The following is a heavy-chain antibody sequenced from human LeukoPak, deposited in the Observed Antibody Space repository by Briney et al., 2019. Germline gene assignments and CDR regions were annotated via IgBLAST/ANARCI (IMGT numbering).Heavy chain of an antibody. CDR2: ISYDGSNK. D-gene: IGHD3-16*01. CDR3: ARFGVSFDY. J-gene: IGHJ4*02. V-gene: IGHV3-30-3*01. CDR1: GFTFSSYA. Sequence: QPGGSLRLSCAASGFTFSSYAMHWVRQAPGKGLEWVAVISYDGSNKYYADSVKGRFTISRDNSKNTLYLQMNSLRAEDTAVYYCARFGVSFDYWGQGTLVTVSS.